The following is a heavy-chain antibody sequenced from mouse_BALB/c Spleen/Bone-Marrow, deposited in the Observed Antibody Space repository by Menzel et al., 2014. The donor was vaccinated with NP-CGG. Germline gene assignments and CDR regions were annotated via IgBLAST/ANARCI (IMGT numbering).Heavy chain of an antibody. Sequence: QVQLKESGAELARPGASVKLSCKTSGYTFTTYWMHWVKQRPGQGLEWIGAIYPGEGDTRYTQKFKGKATLTADKSSSTAYMQLSNLTSEDSAVYYCSREPSNWGYYWGQGTTLTVSS. V-gene: IGHV1-87*01. CDR1: GYTFTTYW. J-gene: IGHJ2*01. CDR3: SREPSNWGYY. CDR2: IYPGEGDT.